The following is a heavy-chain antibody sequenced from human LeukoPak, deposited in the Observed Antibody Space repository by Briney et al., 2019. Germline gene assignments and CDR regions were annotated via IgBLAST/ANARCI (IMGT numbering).Heavy chain of an antibody. V-gene: IGHV3-48*01. CDR3: AKAVAGDYYYYMDV. Sequence: GGSLRLSCAASGFTFSSYSMNWVRQAPGKGLEWVSYISSSSSTIYYADSVKGRFTISRDYSKDTLYLQMNSLRAEDAAVYYCAKAVAGDYYYYMDVWGKGTTVTVSS. CDR2: ISSSSSTI. D-gene: IGHD6-19*01. J-gene: IGHJ6*03. CDR1: GFTFSSYS.